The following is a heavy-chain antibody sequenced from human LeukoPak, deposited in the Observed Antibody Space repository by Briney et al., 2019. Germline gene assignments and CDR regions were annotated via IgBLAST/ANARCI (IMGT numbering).Heavy chain of an antibody. CDR3: ARHRGSGSPYFDY. Sequence: PSETLSLTCTVSGDSINNYYWSWIRQSPGKGLEWIEYIYYSGSTKYNPSLKSRVTISVDTSKNQFSLKLSSVTAADTAVYYCARHRGSGSPYFDYWGQGTLVTVSS. V-gene: IGHV4-59*08. J-gene: IGHJ4*02. CDR2: IYYSGST. CDR1: GDSINNYY. D-gene: IGHD3-10*01.